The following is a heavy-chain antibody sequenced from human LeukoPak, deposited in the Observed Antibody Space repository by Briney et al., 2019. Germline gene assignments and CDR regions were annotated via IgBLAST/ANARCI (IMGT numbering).Heavy chain of an antibody. D-gene: IGHD3-22*01. Sequence: ASVNVSCKASGYTFTSFDINWVRQATGQGLEWMGWMNPNNGNTRFVQKFQGRVTMTRNTSISTAYMELSSLRSDDTAVYYCARARITMMAFDVWGQGTVVTVSS. V-gene: IGHV1-8*01. CDR1: GYTFTSFD. CDR3: ARARITMMAFDV. J-gene: IGHJ3*01. CDR2: MNPNNGNT.